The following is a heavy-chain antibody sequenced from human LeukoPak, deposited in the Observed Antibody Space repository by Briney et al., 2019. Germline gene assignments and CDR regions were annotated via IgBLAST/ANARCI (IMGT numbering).Heavy chain of an antibody. CDR3: ARPGGGPTDY. CDR1: GYSISSGYY. D-gene: IGHD3-16*01. V-gene: IGHV4-38-2*01. Sequence: PSETLSLTCAVSGYSISSGYYWGWIRQPPGKGLEWIGSIYHSGSTYYNPSLKSRVTISADTSKNQFSLKLSSVTAADTAVYYCARPGGGPTDYWGQGTLVTVSS. J-gene: IGHJ4*02. CDR2: IYHSGST.